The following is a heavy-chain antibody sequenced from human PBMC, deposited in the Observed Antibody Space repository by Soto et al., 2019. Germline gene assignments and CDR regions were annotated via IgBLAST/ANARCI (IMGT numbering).Heavy chain of an antibody. V-gene: IGHV3-21*01. CDR1: GFTFSSYS. CDR2: ISSSSSYI. J-gene: IGHJ4*02. Sequence: GGSLRLSCAASGFTFSSYSMNWVRQAPGKGLEWVSSISSSSSYIYYADSVKGRFTISRDNAKNSLYLQMNSLRAEDTAVYYCARRSLVANIFGDYWGQGTLVTVSS. D-gene: IGHD5-12*01. CDR3: ARRSLVANIFGDY.